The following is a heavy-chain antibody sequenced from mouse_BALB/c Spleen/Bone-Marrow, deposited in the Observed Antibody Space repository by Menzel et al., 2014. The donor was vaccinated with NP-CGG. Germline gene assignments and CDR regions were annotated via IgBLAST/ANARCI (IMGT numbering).Heavy chain of an antibody. D-gene: IGHD2-3*01. CDR1: GYAFSTSW. V-gene: IGHV1-82*01. J-gene: IGHJ4*01. Sequence: VQLQQSGPELVKPGASVKISCKASGYAFSTSWMNWVKQRSGQGLEWIGRIYPGDGDTNYNGKFKGKATLTADKSSSTACMQLSSLTSVDSAVYFCARSDGYRTMDYWGQGTSVTVSS. CDR2: IYPGDGDT. CDR3: ARSDGYRTMDY.